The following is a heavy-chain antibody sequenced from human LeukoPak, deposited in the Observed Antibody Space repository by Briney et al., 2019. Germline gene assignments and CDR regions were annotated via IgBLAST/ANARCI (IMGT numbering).Heavy chain of an antibody. J-gene: IGHJ4*02. D-gene: IGHD1-26*01. V-gene: IGHV4-34*01. CDR2: IKDSGST. Sequence: SETLSLNCAVYVGSFSDYYWSWIRQPPGKGLEWIGEIKDSGSTNYNPSLKSRVTISVDTSKNQFSLKLSSVTAADTAVYYCASVAADSGNYLSYYFDYWGQRTLVTVSS. CDR3: ASVAADSGNYLSYYFDY. CDR1: VGSFSDYY.